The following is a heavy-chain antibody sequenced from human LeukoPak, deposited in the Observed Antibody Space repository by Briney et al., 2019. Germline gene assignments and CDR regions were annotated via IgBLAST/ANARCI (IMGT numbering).Heavy chain of an antibody. D-gene: IGHD3-3*01. J-gene: IGHJ4*02. CDR3: AREGYDFWSGYYTAESYYFDY. CDR1: GGSISSSSYY. V-gene: IGHV4-39*07. CDR2: IYYSGST. Sequence: SETLSLTCTVSGGSISSSSYYWGWIRQPPGKGLEWIGSIYYSGSTNYNPSLKSRVTMSVDTSKNQFSLKLSSVTAADTAVYYCAREGYDFWSGYYTAESYYFDYWGQGTLVTVSS.